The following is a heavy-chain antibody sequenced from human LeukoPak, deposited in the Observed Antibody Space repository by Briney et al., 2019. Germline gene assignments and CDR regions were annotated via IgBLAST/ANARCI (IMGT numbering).Heavy chain of an antibody. Sequence: SETLSLTCTVSGGSISSSSYYWGWIRQPPGKGLEWIGSIYYSGSTYYNPSLKSRVTISVDMSKNQFSLKLSSVTAADTAVYYCAGRGITIFGVVYSEFWFDPWGQGTLVTVSS. V-gene: IGHV4-39*01. CDR2: IYYSGST. CDR1: GGSISSSSYY. J-gene: IGHJ5*02. D-gene: IGHD3-3*01. CDR3: AGRGITIFGVVYSEFWFDP.